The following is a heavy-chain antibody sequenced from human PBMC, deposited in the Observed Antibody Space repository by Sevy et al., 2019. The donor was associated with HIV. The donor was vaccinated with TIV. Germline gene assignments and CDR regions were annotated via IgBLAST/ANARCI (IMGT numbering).Heavy chain of an antibody. V-gene: IGHV3-64D*06. D-gene: IGHD3-22*01. CDR3: VNDGGYDISGYYFDY. CDR1: GFTFSTYA. Sequence: GGSLRLSCSASGFTFSTYAMHWVRQAPGKGLEWVAAISSPGTSTYYADSVKGRFTISRDNSKNTTSLQMSSLRTEDTAVYYCVNDGGYDISGYYFDYWGQGTLVTVSS. J-gene: IGHJ4*02. CDR2: ISSPGTST.